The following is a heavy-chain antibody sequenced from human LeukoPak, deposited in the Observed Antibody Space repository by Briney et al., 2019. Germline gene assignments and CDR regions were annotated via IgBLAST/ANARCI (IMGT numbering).Heavy chain of an antibody. J-gene: IGHJ4*02. V-gene: IGHV3-21*01. CDR1: GFTFSSYS. Sequence: PGGSLRLSCAASGFTFSSYSMNWVRQAPGKGLEWVSSISSSSSYIYYADSVKGRFTISRDNAKNSLYLQMNSLRAEDTAVYYCAREDDGGKHLKDYWGQGTLVTVSS. D-gene: IGHD4-23*01. CDR3: AREDDGGKHLKDY. CDR2: ISSSSSYI.